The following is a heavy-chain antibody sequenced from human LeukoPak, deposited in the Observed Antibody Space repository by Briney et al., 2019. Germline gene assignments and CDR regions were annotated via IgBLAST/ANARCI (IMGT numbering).Heavy chain of an antibody. D-gene: IGHD6-13*01. J-gene: IGHJ4*02. CDR2: ISGSGDST. CDR1: GFTFSSYA. CDR3: ARIDSFSWPAFLY. V-gene: IGHV3-23*01. Sequence: GGSLRLSCAASGFTFSSYAMSWVRQAPGKGLEWVSAISGSGDSTYYGDSVKGRFTISRDNSKNTLYLQMNSLRAEDTAVYYCARIDSFSWPAFLYWGQGTLVTVSS.